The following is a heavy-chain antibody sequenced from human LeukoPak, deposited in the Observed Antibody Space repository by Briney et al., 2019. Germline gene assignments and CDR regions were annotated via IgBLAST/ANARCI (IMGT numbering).Heavy chain of an antibody. CDR2: ISSSSSYI. CDR1: GFTLSSYT. J-gene: IGHJ6*03. V-gene: IGHV3-21*01. CDR3: AKGTSGIIAGGHDYYMDV. D-gene: IGHD6-13*01. Sequence: GGSLRLSCAASGFTLSSYTMNWVRQAPGKGLEWVSSISSSSSYIYYADSVKGRFTISRDNSKNALYLQMISLRPEDTAVYFCAKGTSGIIAGGHDYYMDVWGKGTTVTISS.